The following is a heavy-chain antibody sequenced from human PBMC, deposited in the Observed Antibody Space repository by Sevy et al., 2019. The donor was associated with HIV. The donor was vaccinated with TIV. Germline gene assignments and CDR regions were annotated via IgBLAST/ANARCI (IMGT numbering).Heavy chain of an antibody. CDR3: AKESRCAYLS. CDR1: GFIFNSYV. J-gene: IGHJ5*02. V-gene: IGHV3-23*01. Sequence: GGSLRLSCTASGFIFNSYVISWVRQAPGKGLEWVSTISGSGGSTYYAESVKGRLTVSRDNSKNPVYLQMDSLRDEDTAVYYGAKESRCAYLSWGQGTLVTVSS. D-gene: IGHD3-16*01. CDR2: ISGSGGST.